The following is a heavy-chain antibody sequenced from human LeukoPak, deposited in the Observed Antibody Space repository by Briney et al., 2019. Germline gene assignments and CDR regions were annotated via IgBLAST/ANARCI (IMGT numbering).Heavy chain of an antibody. J-gene: IGHJ4*02. CDR1: RFTFSNYA. CDR2: ISGSGGST. CDR3: AKDLYIAAAGSHFDY. V-gene: IGHV3-23*01. D-gene: IGHD6-13*01. Sequence: PGGSLRLSCAASRFTFSNYAMSWVRQAPGKGLEWVSAISGSGGSTYYADSVKGRFTISRDNSKNTLYLQMNSLRAEDTAVYYCAKDLYIAAAGSHFDYWGQGTLVTVSS.